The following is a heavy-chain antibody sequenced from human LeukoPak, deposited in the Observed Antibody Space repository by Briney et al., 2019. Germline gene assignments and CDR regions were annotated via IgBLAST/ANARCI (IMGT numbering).Heavy chain of an antibody. CDR3: ARDGPGSSVDY. D-gene: IGHD6-13*01. CDR1: GGSISSYY. V-gene: IGHV4-59*01. J-gene: IGHJ4*02. Sequence: PSETLSLTCTVSGGSISSYYWSWIRQPPGKGLEWIGYIYYSGNTNYNPSLKSRVTISVDTSKNQFSLKLSSVTAADTAVYYCARDGPGSSVDYWGQGTLVTVSS. CDR2: IYYSGNT.